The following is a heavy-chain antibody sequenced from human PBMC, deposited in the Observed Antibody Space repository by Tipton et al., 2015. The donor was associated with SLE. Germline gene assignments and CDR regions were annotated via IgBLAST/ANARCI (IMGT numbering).Heavy chain of an antibody. CDR3: ARGCGSTSGTRVCY. Sequence: QSGPEVKKPWASVQVSCKASGYTFTSYDINWVRQATGQGLEWMGWMNPNRGNTGDAQKFQGRVTMTRNTSISTAYMELSSLRSEGPAVGFGARGCGSTSGTRVCYWGPGTPLTVSS. D-gene: IGHD2-2*01. CDR1: GYTFTSYD. V-gene: IGHV1-8*01. CDR2: MNPNRGNT. J-gene: IGHJ4*03.